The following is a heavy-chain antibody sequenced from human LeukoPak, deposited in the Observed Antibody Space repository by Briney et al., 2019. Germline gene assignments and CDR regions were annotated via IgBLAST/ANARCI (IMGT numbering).Heavy chain of an antibody. CDR1: GFTFSTYA. J-gene: IGHJ4*02. V-gene: IGHV3-23*01. CDR2: MGGTDGVA. Sequence: GGSLRLSCAASGFTFSTYAMSWVRQAPGKELEWVSGMGGTDGVAYYADSVKGRFTISRDNSKNTLYLQMSSLRAEDTAVYYCAKWPDYGSGSSLDYWGQGTLVTVSS. CDR3: AKWPDYGSGSSLDY. D-gene: IGHD3-10*01.